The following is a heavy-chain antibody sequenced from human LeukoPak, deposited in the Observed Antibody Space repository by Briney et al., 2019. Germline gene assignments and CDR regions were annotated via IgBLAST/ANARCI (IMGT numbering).Heavy chain of an antibody. Sequence: GGSLRLSCAASGFTFSNCAMNWVRQAPGKGLEWVSVISASGGSTYYADSVKGRFTISRDNSKNTLYLQMNSLRAGDTAVYYCAKQFGVVIRSYFDYWGQGTLVTVSS. CDR1: GFTFSNCA. J-gene: IGHJ4*02. V-gene: IGHV3-23*01. CDR2: ISASGGST. CDR3: AKQFGVVIRSYFDY. D-gene: IGHD3-3*01.